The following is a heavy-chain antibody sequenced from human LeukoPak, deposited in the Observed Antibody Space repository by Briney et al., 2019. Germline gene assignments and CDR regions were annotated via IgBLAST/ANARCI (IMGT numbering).Heavy chain of an antibody. J-gene: IGHJ3*02. V-gene: IGHV4-4*07. CDR3: ARCSSSWPLYGAFDI. D-gene: IGHD6-13*01. CDR1: GGSISSYC. CDR2: IYTSGST. Sequence: ASETLSLTCTVSGGSISSYCWSWIRQPAGKGLEWIGRIYTSGSTNYNPSLKSRVTMSVDTSKNQFSLKLSSVTAADTAVYYCARCSSSWPLYGAFDIWGQGTMVTVSS.